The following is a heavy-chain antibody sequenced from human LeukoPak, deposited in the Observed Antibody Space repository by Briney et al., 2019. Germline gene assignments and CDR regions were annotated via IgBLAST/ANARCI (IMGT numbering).Heavy chain of an antibody. Sequence: SETLSLTCTVSGGSITSYYWTYIRQPAGKGLEWIGRIHTSGSTNYNPSLKSRVTMSVDTSKNQFSLNLSSVSAADTAMYYCAREFSGTSIAARVFDSWGQGTLVTVSS. CDR3: AREFSGTSIAARVFDS. CDR2: IHTSGST. V-gene: IGHV4-4*07. J-gene: IGHJ4*02. D-gene: IGHD6-6*01. CDR1: GGSITSYY.